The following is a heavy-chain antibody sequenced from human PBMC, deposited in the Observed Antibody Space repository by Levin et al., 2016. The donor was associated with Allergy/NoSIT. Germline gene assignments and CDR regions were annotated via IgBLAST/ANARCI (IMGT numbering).Heavy chain of an antibody. CDR3: ARARTVTTDPWYYYYMDV. CDR1: GGTFSSYA. CDR2: IIPIFGTA. J-gene: IGHJ6*03. Sequence: SVKVSCKASGGTFSSYAISWVRQAPGQGLEWMGGIIPIFGTANYAQKFQGRVTITADESTSTAYMELSSLRSEDTAVYYCARARTVTTDPWYYYYMDVWGKGTTVTVSS. D-gene: IGHD4-11*01. V-gene: IGHV1-69*13.